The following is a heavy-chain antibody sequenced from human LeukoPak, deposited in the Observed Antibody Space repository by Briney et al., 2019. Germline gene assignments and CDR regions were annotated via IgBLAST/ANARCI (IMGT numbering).Heavy chain of an antibody. V-gene: IGHV5-51*01. CDR3: ARPTGVYQLQWFDP. Sequence: GESLQISCKGSGYSFASYWIGWVRRLPGKGLEWMGVIYPGDSQTRYRPSFQGQVTILADKSISTDYLQWSRLKASDTAMYYCARPTGVYQLQWFDPWGQGTLVTVSS. D-gene: IGHD2-2*01. CDR2: IYPGDSQT. J-gene: IGHJ5*02. CDR1: GYSFASYW.